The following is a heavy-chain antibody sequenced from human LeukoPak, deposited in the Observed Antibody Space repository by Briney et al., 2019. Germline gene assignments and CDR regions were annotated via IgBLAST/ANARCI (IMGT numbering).Heavy chain of an antibody. D-gene: IGHD3-16*02. CDR2: IYPGDSDT. J-gene: IGHJ4*02. Sequence: GASLQISCKGSGYSFTSYWIGWVRQMPGKGLEWMGIIYPGDSDTRYSPSFQGQVTISADKSISTAYLQWSSLKASDTAMYYCATGRAFGGVIVPFDYWGQGTLVTVSS. CDR1: GYSFTSYW. CDR3: ATGRAFGGVIVPFDY. V-gene: IGHV5-51*01.